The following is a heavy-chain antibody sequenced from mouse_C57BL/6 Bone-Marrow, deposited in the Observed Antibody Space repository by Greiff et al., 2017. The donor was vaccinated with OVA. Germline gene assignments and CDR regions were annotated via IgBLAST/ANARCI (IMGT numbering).Heavy chain of an antibody. D-gene: IGHD4-1*01. V-gene: IGHV3-6*01. CDR3: ARGNWDAMDY. CDR1: GYSITSGYY. J-gene: IGHJ4*01. CDR2: IRYDGSN. Sequence: EVKLVESGPGLVKPSQSLSLTCSVTGYSITSGYYWNWIRQFPGNKLEWMGYIRYDGSNNYNPSLKNRISITRDTSKNQFFLKLNSVTTEDTATYYCARGNWDAMDYWGQGTSVTVSS.